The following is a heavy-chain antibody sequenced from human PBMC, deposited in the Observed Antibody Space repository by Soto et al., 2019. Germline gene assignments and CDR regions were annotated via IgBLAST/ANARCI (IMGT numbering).Heavy chain of an antibody. CDR2: ISWSRGSI. Sequence: EVQLVESGGVLVQPGRSLRLPCAASGFTFDDYAMHWVRQAPGRGLEGVSGISWSRGSIGYADSVQGRFTISRDDAKTSLYLQMNSLRAEDTALCYCANGETAVGTDYWGQGPLVTVSS. D-gene: IGHD5-18*01. V-gene: IGHV3-9*01. CDR3: ANGETAVGTDY. CDR1: GFTFDDYA. J-gene: IGHJ4*02.